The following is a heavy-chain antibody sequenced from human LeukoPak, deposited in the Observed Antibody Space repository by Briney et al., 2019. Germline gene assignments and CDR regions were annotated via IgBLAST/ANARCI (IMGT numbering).Heavy chain of an antibody. CDR1: GFTFSSYA. D-gene: IGHD3-22*01. J-gene: IGHJ4*02. Sequence: GGSLRPSCAASGFTFSSYAMSWVRQAPGKGLEWVSVISGSGSTYYADSVKGRFTISRDNSKNTLYLQMNSLRAEDTAVYYCAKDRGSSGFDYWGQGTLVTVSS. V-gene: IGHV3-23*01. CDR2: ISGSGST. CDR3: AKDRGSSGFDY.